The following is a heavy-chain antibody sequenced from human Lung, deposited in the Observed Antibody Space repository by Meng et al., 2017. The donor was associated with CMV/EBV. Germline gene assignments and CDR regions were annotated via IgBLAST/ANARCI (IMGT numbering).Heavy chain of an antibody. CDR1: GFTFSTYA. CDR2: IHNDVI. D-gene: IGHD2/OR15-2a*01. CDR3: AKGGGRYYDDAFDV. J-gene: IGHJ3*01. V-gene: IGHV3-23*03. Sequence: SCAASGFTFSTYAMSWVRQAPGKGLEWVSLIHNDVIHYADSVKGRFTISRDNSKNSLYLQMNSLRAEDTALYYCAKGGGRYYDDAFDVWGQGTMVTVSS.